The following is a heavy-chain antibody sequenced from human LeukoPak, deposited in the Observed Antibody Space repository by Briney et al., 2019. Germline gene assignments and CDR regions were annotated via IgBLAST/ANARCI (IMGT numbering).Heavy chain of an antibody. V-gene: IGHV3-66*01. J-gene: IGHJ4*02. CDR2: MYTLGNT. Sequence: GGSLRLSCAASGFTVSSNYMTWVRQAPGKGLEWVSVMYTLGNTYYADSVRGRFTISRDNSKNTLYLQMNSLRAEDTAVYYCAKTELGYCSGGSCYSPDYWGQGTLVTVSS. D-gene: IGHD2-15*01. CDR3: AKTELGYCSGGSCYSPDY. CDR1: GFTVSSNY.